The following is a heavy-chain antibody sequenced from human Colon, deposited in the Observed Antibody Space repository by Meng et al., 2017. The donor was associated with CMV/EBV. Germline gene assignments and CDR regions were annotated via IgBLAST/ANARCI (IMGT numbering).Heavy chain of an antibody. CDR3: ARRPQLEAFDI. CDR1: GFTFSTYT. D-gene: IGHD3-3*01. V-gene: IGHV3-30*04. CDR2: MSYDGSNK. Sequence: GESLKISCAASGFTFSTYTMHWVRQAPGKGLEWVALMSYDGSNKFYADSVKGRFTISRDNSKNTLYLQMSSLRAEDTAVYYCARRPQLEAFDIWGQGTMVTVSS. J-gene: IGHJ3*02.